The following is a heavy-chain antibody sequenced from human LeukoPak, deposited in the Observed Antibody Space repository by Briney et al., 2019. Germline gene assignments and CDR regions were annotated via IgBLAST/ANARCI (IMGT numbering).Heavy chain of an antibody. Sequence: GESLKTSCKGSGYSFTSYWIVWVRQMPGKGLEWMGIIYPGDSDTRYSPSFQGQVTISADKSISTAYLQWTSLKASDSAMYYCARRGMKTIAAANDYWGQGTLVTVSS. D-gene: IGHD6-25*01. V-gene: IGHV5-51*01. J-gene: IGHJ4*02. CDR3: ARRGMKTIAAANDY. CDR1: GYSFTSYW. CDR2: IYPGDSDT.